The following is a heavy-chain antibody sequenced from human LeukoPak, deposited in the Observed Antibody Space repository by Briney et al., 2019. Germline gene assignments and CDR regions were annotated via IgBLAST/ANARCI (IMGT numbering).Heavy chain of an antibody. CDR3: ARDFPGIGRGTFDF. D-gene: IGHD3-10*01. CDR2: INQDGSDM. Sequence: GKSLRLSCAASGFTFSNYAMHWVRLTPGKGLEWVAKINQDGSDMYYVDSVKGRFFVSRDNARNLVYLQMNSLRVDDTAVYYCARDFPGIGRGTFDFWGQGTIIIVSS. CDR1: GFTFSNYA. J-gene: IGHJ3*01. V-gene: IGHV3-7*03.